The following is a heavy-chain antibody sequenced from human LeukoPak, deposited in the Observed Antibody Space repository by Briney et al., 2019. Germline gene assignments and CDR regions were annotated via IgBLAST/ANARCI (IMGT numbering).Heavy chain of an antibody. D-gene: IGHD6-13*01. V-gene: IGHV1-69*06. CDR1: GGTFSSYA. Sequence: SVKVSCKASGGTFSSYAISWVRQAPGQGLEWMGGIIPIFGTTDYAQKFQDRVTITADKSTSTAYMELSSLRSEDTAVYYCARVVGLTGYSSSWYSGYYYYMDVWGKGTTVTVSS. CDR3: ARVVGLTGYSSSWYSGYYYYMDV. CDR2: IIPIFGTT. J-gene: IGHJ6*03.